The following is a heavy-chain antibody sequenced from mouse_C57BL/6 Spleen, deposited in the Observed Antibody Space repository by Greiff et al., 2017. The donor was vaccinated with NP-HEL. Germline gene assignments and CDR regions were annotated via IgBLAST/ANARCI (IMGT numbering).Heavy chain of an antibody. D-gene: IGHD2-3*01. CDR2: IWGDRST. Sequence: VQRVESGPGLVAPSQSLSITCTVSGFSLTSYALSWVRQPPGKGLEWLGVIWGDRSTNQHSALISRLSIRKDNSKSQVFLKLNSLQTDDTATYYRAAIWLLRDMDYWGQGTSVTVSS. J-gene: IGHJ4*01. V-gene: IGHV2-3*01. CDR1: GFSLTSYA. CDR3: AAIWLLRDMDY.